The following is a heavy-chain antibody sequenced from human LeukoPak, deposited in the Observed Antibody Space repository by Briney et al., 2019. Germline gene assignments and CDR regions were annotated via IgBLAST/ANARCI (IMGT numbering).Heavy chain of an antibody. CDR1: RYIFTSYY. D-gene: IGHD6-13*01. CDR3: ARDRGSSWFAGY. CDR2: INPNNGGT. J-gene: IGHJ4*02. V-gene: IGHV1-2*02. Sequence: ASVKVSCKASRYIFTSYYIHWVRQAPGQGLEWMGWINPNNGGTKYGKKFQGRVTMTSDTSISTAYMELSRLRYDDTAMYYCARDRGSSWFAGYWGQGTLVTVSS.